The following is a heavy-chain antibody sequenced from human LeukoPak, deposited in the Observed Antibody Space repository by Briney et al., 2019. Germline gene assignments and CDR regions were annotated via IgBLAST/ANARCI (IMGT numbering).Heavy chain of an antibody. V-gene: IGHV4-34*01. D-gene: IGHD6-13*01. CDR1: GGSFSGYY. Sequence: SETLSLTCAVSGGSFSGYYWSWIRQPPGKRLEWIGEINHSGSTNYNPSLKSRVTISVDTSKNQFSLKLSSVTAADTAVYYCARGSKGGGIAAAGTSGYWGQGTLVTVSS. CDR2: INHSGST. J-gene: IGHJ4*02. CDR3: ARGSKGGGIAAAGTSGY.